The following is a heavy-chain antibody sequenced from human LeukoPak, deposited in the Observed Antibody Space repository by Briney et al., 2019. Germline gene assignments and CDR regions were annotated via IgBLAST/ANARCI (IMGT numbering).Heavy chain of an antibody. CDR1: GFTFSSYS. Sequence: PGGSLRLSCAASGFTFSSYSMNWVRQAPGKGLEWVSSISSSSSYIYYADSVKGRFTISRDNAKNSLYLQMNSLRAEDTAVYYCASSIVGATSAGYWGQGTLVTVSS. CDR3: ASSIVGATSAGY. V-gene: IGHV3-21*01. D-gene: IGHD1-26*01. CDR2: ISSSSSYI. J-gene: IGHJ4*02.